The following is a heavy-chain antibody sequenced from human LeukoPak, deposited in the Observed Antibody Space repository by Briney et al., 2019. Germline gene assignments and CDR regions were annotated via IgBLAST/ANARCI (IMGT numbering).Heavy chain of an antibody. CDR2: ISSSSTFI. V-gene: IGHV3-21*01. J-gene: IGHJ4*02. D-gene: IGHD1-26*01. Sequence: GGSLRLSCAASGLTVSSNCMSWVRQAPGKGLEWVSSISSSSTFIYYADSVKGRFTISRDNAKNSLYLQMNSLRAEDTAVYYCTREKVVGASSDYWGQGNLVTVSS. CDR3: TREKVVGASSDY. CDR1: GLTVSSNC.